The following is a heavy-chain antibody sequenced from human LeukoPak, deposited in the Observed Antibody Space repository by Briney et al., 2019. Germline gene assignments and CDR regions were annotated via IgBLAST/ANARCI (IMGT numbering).Heavy chain of an antibody. V-gene: IGHV1-18*01. Sequence: ASVKVSCKASGYIFTTYGISWVRQAPGQGLEWMGWIGGYNDDTNYAQKLQGRVTMTTDTSTSTAYMELRSLTSDDTAVYYCARDHGFSGGSYFDTFDIWGRGTMVTVSS. J-gene: IGHJ3*02. D-gene: IGHD1-26*01. CDR2: IGGYNDDT. CDR3: ARDHGFSGGSYFDTFDI. CDR1: GYIFTTYG.